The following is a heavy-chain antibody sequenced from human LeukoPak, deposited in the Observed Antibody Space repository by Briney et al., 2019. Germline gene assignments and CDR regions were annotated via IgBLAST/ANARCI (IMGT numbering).Heavy chain of an antibody. D-gene: IGHD3-16*02. CDR2: INPNSGGT. V-gene: IGHV1-2*02. Sequence: ASVKVSCKASGYTSTDYYMDWVRQAPGQGLEWMGWINPNSGGTDSAQKFQGRVTMTRDTSISTAYMELSSLRSDDTAVYYCAKDDISQLRVGELSPWGVFDYWGQGTLVTVSS. CDR3: AKDDISQLRVGELSPWGVFDY. J-gene: IGHJ4*02. CDR1: GYTSTDYY.